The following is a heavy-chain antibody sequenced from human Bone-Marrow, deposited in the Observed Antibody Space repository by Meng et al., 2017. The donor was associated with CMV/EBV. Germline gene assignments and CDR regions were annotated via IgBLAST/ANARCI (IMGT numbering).Heavy chain of an antibody. V-gene: IGHV1-46*01. CDR1: GYTFTRYY. J-gene: IGHJ6*02. CDR3: ARCGIVPADMYLPHYYYGMDV. CDR2: INPSGGNT. Sequence: ASEKVSRKASGYTFTRYYMHWVRQAPGQGLEWMGIINPSGGNTSYAQKFQGRVTMARDTSTSPVYMELSSLRSEDTAVYYCARCGIVPADMYLPHYYYGMDVWGQGTTVTVSS. D-gene: IGHD2-2*01.